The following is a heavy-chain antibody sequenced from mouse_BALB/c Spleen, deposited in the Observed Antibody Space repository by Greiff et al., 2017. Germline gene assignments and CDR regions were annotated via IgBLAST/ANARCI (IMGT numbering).Heavy chain of an antibody. CDR1: GFTFSDYY. D-gene: IGHD2-14*01. J-gene: IGHJ4*01. V-gene: IGHV5-4*02. CDR3: ARVDRYDAMDY. CDR2: ISDGGSYT. Sequence: EVQGVESGGGLVKPGGSLKLSCAASGFTFSDYYMYWVRQTPEKRLEWVATISDGGSYTYYPDSVKGRFTISRDNAKNNLYLQMSSLKSEDTAMYYCARVDRYDAMDYWGQGTSVTVSS.